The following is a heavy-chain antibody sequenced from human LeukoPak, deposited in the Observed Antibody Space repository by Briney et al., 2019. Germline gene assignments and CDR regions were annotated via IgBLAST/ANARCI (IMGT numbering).Heavy chain of an antibody. J-gene: IGHJ5*02. CDR2: INHSGST. Sequence: PSETLSLTCAVYGGSFSGYYWSWIRQPPGKGLEWIGEINHSGSTNYNPSLKSRVTISVDTYKNQFSLKLSSVTAADTAVYYCARLVAVAGDNWFDPWGQGTLVTVSS. CDR1: GGSFSGYY. V-gene: IGHV4-34*01. CDR3: ARLVAVAGDNWFDP. D-gene: IGHD6-19*01.